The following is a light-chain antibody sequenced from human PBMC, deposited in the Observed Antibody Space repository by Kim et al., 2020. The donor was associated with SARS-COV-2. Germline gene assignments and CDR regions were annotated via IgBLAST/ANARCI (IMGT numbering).Light chain of an antibody. J-gene: IGKJ2*01. CDR3: QQSYHSPHT. Sequence: SACVGNRLTISCRASQSITTYLHWYQQKSEKASNLLIYAASNLRSGVPLRFSGSGSGTYFTLTISSLPPEYYATYYCQQSYHSPHTCGQGTKLDI. CDR1: QSITTY. V-gene: IGKV1-39*01. CDR2: AAS.